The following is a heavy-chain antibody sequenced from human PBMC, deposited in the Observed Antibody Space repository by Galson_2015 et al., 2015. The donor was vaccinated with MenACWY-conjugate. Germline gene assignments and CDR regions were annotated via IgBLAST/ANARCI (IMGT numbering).Heavy chain of an antibody. CDR3: ARGRTGDCSGGSCYSP. D-gene: IGHD2-15*01. CDR2: ISSSSSYI. V-gene: IGHV3-21*01. CDR1: GFTFSSYS. J-gene: IGHJ5*02. Sequence: SLRLSCAASGFTFSSYSMNWVRQAPGKGLEWVSSISSSSSYIYYADSVKGRFTISRDNAKNSLYLQMNSLRAEDTAVYYCARGRTGDCSGGSCYSPWGRGTLVTVSS.